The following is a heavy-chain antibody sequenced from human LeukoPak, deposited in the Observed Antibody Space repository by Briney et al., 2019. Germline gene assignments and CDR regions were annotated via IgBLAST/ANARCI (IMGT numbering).Heavy chain of an antibody. CDR1: GFTFRSYA. Sequence: SGGSLRLSCAASGFTFRSYAMHWVRQAPGKGLEWVAVISYDGSNKYYADSVKGRFTISRDNSKNTLYLQMNSLRAEDSAVYYCAKDKKVGVTPYFDYWGQGTLVTVSS. V-gene: IGHV3-30*04. CDR3: AKDKKVGVTPYFDY. D-gene: IGHD1-26*01. CDR2: ISYDGSNK. J-gene: IGHJ4*02.